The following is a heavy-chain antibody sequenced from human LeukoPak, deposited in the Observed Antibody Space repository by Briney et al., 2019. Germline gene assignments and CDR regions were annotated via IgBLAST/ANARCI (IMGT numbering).Heavy chain of an antibody. CDR1: GGSFSGYY. CDR2: INHSGST. Sequence: PSETLSLTCAVYGGSFSGYYWSRIRQPPGKGLEWIGEINHSGSTNYNPSLKSRVTISVDTSKNQFSLKLSSVTAADTAVYYCARHVRYYGSGSSLDYWGQGTLVTVSS. V-gene: IGHV4-34*01. J-gene: IGHJ4*02. CDR3: ARHVRYYGSGSSLDY. D-gene: IGHD3-10*01.